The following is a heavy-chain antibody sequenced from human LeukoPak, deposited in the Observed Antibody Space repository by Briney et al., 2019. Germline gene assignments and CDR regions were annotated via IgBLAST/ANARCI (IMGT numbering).Heavy chain of an antibody. CDR3: RGGWNPKMRDY. D-gene: IGHD1-1*01. CDR1: GGSISSGSYY. V-gene: IGHV4-61*02. CDR2: IYTSGST. Sequence: SETLSLTCTVSGGSISSGSYYWSWIRQPAGKGLEWIGRIYTSGSTNYNPSLKSRVTISVDTSKNQFSLKLSSVTAADTAVYYCRGGWNPKMRDYWGQGTLVTVSS. J-gene: IGHJ4*02.